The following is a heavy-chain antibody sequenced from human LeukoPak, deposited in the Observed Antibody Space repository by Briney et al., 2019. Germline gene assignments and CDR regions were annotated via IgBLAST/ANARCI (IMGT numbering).Heavy chain of an antibody. CDR1: GYSFTSYW. CDR2: INPSGGST. Sequence: GESLKISFKGSGYSFTSYWIGWVRQAPGQGLEWMGIINPSGGSTSYAQKFQGRVTMTRDTSTSTVYMELSSLRSEDTAVYYCARGGDIVVGDGDAFDIWGQGTMVTVSS. V-gene: IGHV1-46*01. J-gene: IGHJ3*02. D-gene: IGHD2-15*01. CDR3: ARGGDIVVGDGDAFDI.